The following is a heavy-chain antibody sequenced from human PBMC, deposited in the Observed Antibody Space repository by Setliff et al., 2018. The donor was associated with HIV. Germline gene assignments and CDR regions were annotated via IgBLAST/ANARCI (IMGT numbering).Heavy chain of an antibody. CDR1: GASISRGNYY. J-gene: IGHJ6*03. V-gene: IGHV4-30-4*08. D-gene: IGHD4-4*01. CDR2: IYYSGST. CDR3: ARVVYTYYYMDV. Sequence: PSETLSLTCTVSGASISRGNYYWTWIRQRPGKGLEWIAFIYYSGSTYYSPSLKSRLMISVDTSKNQFSLNMTSVTAADTAVYFCARVVYTYYYMDVWGKGT.